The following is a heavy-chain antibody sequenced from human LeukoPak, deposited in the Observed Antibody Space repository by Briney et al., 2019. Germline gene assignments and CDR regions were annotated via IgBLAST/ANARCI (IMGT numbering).Heavy chain of an antibody. CDR3: ARDLQDGVPTGY. CDR1: GFTFSSYS. D-gene: IGHD4-17*01. Sequence: PGGSLRLSCAASGFTFSSYSMNWVRQAPGKGLEWVSSISSSSSYIYYADSVKGRFTISRDNAKNSLYLQMNSLRAEDTAVYYCARDLQDGVPTGYWGQGTLVIVS. CDR2: ISSSSSYI. V-gene: IGHV3-21*01. J-gene: IGHJ4*02.